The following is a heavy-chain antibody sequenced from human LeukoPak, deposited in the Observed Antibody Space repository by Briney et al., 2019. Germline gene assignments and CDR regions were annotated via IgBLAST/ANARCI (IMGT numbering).Heavy chain of an antibody. V-gene: IGHV1-2*02. CDR2: INPNSGGT. D-gene: IGHD3-22*01. Sequence: ASVKVSCKVSGNTFTGHYMHWVRQAPGQGLEWMGWINPNSGGTIYVEKFQGRVTMTRDMSISTDYMELSSLRSDDTAVYYCARGAEDSSVYYSGLYYWGQGTLVTVSS. CDR3: ARGAEDSSVYYSGLYY. CDR1: GNTFTGHY. J-gene: IGHJ4*02.